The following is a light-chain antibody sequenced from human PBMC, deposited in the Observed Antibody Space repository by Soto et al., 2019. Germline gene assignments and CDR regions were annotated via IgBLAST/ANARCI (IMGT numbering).Light chain of an antibody. CDR3: QHYVTSSIT. CDR1: QSVTSTS. CDR2: GAS. Sequence: EIVLTQSPGTLSFSPGERATLSCRASQSVTSTSLAWYQQKPGQAPRLLMYGASSRATGTPDRISGGGSGTDFTLTISRLEPEDFAVYYCQHYVTSSITFGQGTRLENK. V-gene: IGKV3-20*01. J-gene: IGKJ5*01.